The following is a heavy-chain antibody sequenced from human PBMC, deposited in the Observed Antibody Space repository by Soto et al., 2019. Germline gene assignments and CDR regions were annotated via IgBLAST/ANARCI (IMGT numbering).Heavy chain of an antibody. CDR3: ARDRAAGGY. CDR2: ISSGGSTI. CDR1: GFSFSDYE. V-gene: IGHV3-48*03. Sequence: EVQLVEPGGGLAQPGGSLRLSCVASGFSFSDYEMNWVRQAPGKGLEWVAYISSGGSTIHYADPVRGRFTVSRDNARKSLYLQMNTLSVGDTALYYCARDRAAGGYWGQGTLVTVSS. J-gene: IGHJ4*02. D-gene: IGHD6-13*01.